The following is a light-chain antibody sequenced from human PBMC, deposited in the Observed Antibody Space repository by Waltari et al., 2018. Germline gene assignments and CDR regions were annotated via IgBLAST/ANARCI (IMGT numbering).Light chain of an antibody. CDR3: QQYNTYST. J-gene: IGKJ1*01. Sequence: DIQMTQFPSTLSASVGDRVTITCRASQSVSSWLAWYQQKPGKAPKLLIYKASTLEGGVPSRFSGSGSGIEFTLTISSLQPDDFATYYCQQYNTYSTFGQGTKVDIK. CDR2: KAS. V-gene: IGKV1-5*03. CDR1: QSVSSW.